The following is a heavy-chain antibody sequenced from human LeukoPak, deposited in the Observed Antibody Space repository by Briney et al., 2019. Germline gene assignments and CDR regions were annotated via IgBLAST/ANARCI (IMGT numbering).Heavy chain of an antibody. D-gene: IGHD3-22*01. V-gene: IGHV3-30*04. J-gene: IGHJ4*02. CDR2: ISYDGSNQ. CDR1: GFTFSSYA. CDR3: ARDPSGYYDSVYFDY. Sequence: GGSLRLSCAASGFTFSSYAMHWVRQAPGKGLEWLAVISYDGSNQYYADSVKGRFTISRDNSKNTLYLQMNSLRAEDTAVYYCARDPSGYYDSVYFDYWGQGTLVTVSS.